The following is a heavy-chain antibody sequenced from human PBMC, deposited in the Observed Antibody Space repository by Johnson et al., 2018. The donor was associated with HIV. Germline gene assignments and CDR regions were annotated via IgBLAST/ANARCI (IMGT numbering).Heavy chain of an antibody. V-gene: IGHV3-13*01. CDR1: GFTFSSCD. Sequence: VQLMESGGGLVKPGGSLRLSCVASGFTFSSCDMHWVRQVTGKGLEWVSTIGTTGDTYYPGSVKGRFTISRDNAKNSLYLEMNSLRAEDTALYYCARQHNYDSSGQGGGLDIWGQGTMVTVSS. CDR3: ARQHNYDSSGQGGGLDI. D-gene: IGHD3-22*01. J-gene: IGHJ3*02. CDR2: IGTTGDT.